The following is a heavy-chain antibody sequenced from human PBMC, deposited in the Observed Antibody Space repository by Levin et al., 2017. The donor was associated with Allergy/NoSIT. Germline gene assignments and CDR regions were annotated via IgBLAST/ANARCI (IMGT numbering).Heavy chain of an antibody. D-gene: IGHD2-2*01. CDR3: ARGGCDRTSCLDH. CDR2: ILNDGTT. V-gene: IGHV3-74*01. CDR1: AFTFRNYY. J-gene: IGHJ4*02. Sequence: GGSLRLSCTASAFTFRNYYMHWVRQAPGMGLVWVSNILNDGTTNYADSVKGRFTISRDNAKNTLYMQMNSLGEEDTAVYFCARGGCDRTSCLDHWGQGILVTVSS.